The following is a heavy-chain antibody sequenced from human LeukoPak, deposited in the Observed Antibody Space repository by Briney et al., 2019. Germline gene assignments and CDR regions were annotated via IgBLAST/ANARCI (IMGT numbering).Heavy chain of an antibody. CDR2: ISSNGGRT. CDR3: AREAVAGPAGWLDP. CDR1: GFTFSSYA. V-gene: IGHV3-64*01. Sequence: PGGSLRLPCAASGFTFSSYAMHWVRQAPGKGLEYVSAISSNGGRTIYANSVKGRFTISRDNSKNALYLQMGSRRAEDMAVYYWAREAVAGPAGWLDPWGQGTLVTVSS. D-gene: IGHD6-19*01. J-gene: IGHJ5*02.